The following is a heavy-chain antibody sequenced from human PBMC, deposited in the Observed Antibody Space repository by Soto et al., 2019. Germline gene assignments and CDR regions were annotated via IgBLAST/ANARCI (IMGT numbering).Heavy chain of an antibody. CDR1: GDSVSSNSAA. Sequence: SETLSLTCAISGDSVSSNSAAWNCIRQSPSRGLEWLGRTYYRSKWYNDYAVSVKSRITINPDTSKNQFSLQLNSVTPEDTAVYYCARDLSGYSYGLYYFDYWGQGTLVTVSS. CDR2: TYYRSKWYN. J-gene: IGHJ4*02. D-gene: IGHD5-18*01. CDR3: ARDLSGYSYGLYYFDY. V-gene: IGHV6-1*01.